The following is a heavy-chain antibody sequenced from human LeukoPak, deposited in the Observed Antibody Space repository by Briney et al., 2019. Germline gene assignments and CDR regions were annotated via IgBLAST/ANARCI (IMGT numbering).Heavy chain of an antibody. V-gene: IGHV1-18*01. CDR3: ARDLGQYYDILTGYAYFDY. Sequence: GASVKVSCKASGYTFTSYGISWVRQAPGQGLEWMGWISAYNGNTNYAQKLQGRATMTTDTSTSTAYMELRSLRSDDTAVYYCARDLGQYYDILTGYAYFDYWGQGTLVTVSS. J-gene: IGHJ4*02. CDR1: GYTFTSYG. CDR2: ISAYNGNT. D-gene: IGHD3-9*01.